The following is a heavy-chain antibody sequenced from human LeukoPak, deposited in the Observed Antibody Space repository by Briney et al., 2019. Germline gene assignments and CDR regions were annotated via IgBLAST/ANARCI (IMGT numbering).Heavy chain of an antibody. J-gene: IGHJ4*02. CDR1: WFSLSTSRVG. Sequence: SGPTLVKPTQILTLSCTFFWFSLSTSRVGGGWSRQPPRKAVVGLALTYWDDGKRYSPSLKSRLTITKDTSKNQVVLTMTNMDPVDTATYYCAHSLLLWFGELDYFDYWGQGTLVTVSS. CDR3: AHSLLLWFGELDYFDY. V-gene: IGHV2-5*02. CDR2: TYWDDGK. D-gene: IGHD3-10*01.